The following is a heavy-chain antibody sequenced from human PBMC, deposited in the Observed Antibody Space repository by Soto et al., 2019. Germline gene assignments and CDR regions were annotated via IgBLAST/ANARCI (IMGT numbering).Heavy chain of an antibody. CDR1: GFTFSNYW. V-gene: IGHV3-7*03. J-gene: IGHJ4*02. CDR3: ARHRYYNEIAY. D-gene: IGHD1-1*01. Sequence: GGSLRLSCAASGFTFSNYWMTWVRQAPGKGLEWVAHIERARGEKYYVDSVKGRFTISIDNPEHSLYLQMNSLRAEDTAVHYCARHRYYNEIAYWGPGTLVTVSS. CDR2: IERARGEK.